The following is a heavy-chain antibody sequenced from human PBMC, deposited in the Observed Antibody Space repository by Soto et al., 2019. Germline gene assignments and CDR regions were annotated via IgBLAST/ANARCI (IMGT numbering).Heavy chain of an antibody. CDR3: AKDSPLDRGSWYYFDY. CDR1: GFTFSRYG. V-gene: IGHV3-30*18. Sequence: QVQLVESGGGVVQPGRSLRLSCAASGFTFSRYGMHWVRQAPGKGLEWGAVISYDGSNKYYADSVKGRFTISRDNSKNTLYLQMNSLRAEDTAVYYCAKDSPLDRGSWYYFDYWGQGTLVTVSS. D-gene: IGHD6-13*01. J-gene: IGHJ4*02. CDR2: ISYDGSNK.